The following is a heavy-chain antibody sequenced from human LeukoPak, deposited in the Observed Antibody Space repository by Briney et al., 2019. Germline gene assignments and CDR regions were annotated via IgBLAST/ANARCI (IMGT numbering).Heavy chain of an antibody. CDR1: GGSISSYC. CDR3: ARDGSTESSFDY. CDR2: VFYSGST. V-gene: IGHV4-59*01. Sequence: SKTLSLTCTVSGGSISSYCWSWIRQPPGKGLEWIGYVFYSGSTIYNPSLKSRVTISVDTSKNQFSLKLSSVTAADTAVYYCARDGSTESSFDYWGQGTLVTVSS. D-gene: IGHD6-13*01. J-gene: IGHJ4*02.